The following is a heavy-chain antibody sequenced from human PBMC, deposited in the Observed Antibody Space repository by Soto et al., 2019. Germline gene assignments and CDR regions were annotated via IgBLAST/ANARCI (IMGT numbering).Heavy chain of an antibody. CDR2: ISGSGGST. J-gene: IGHJ4*02. D-gene: IGHD3-16*01. CDR3: AKPPGGVFDY. Sequence: EVQLLESGGGLVQPGGSLSLSCAASGFTFSSYAMSWVRQAPGQGLEWVSAISGSGGSTYYADSVKGRFTISRDNSKNMLYLQMNSLRAEDTAVYYCAKPPGGVFDYWGQGTLVTVSS. V-gene: IGHV3-23*01. CDR1: GFTFSSYA.